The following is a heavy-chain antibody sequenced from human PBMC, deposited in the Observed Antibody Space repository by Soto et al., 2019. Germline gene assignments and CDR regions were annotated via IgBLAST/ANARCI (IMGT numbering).Heavy chain of an antibody. CDR1: GFSLSTNEVS. Sequence: QITLKESGPTVVKPTQTLTLTCTLSGFSLSTNEVSVGWIRQPPGKALEWLALIYWDDDKRYSTALKNRLTIPNDTSKNQVVLTRHNMDPGDTATYYCAHRDGARFYFDYWGQGTLVTVTS. J-gene: IGHJ4*02. V-gene: IGHV2-5*02. CDR2: IYWDDDK. CDR3: AHRDGARFYFDY.